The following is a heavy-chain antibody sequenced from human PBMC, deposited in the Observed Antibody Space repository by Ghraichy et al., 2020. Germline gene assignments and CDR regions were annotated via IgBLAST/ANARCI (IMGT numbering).Heavy chain of an antibody. J-gene: IGHJ5*02. CDR2: IKQDGSEK. V-gene: IGHV3-7*03. CDR1: GFTFSSYW. Sequence: GGSLRLSCAASGFTFSSYWMSWVRQAPGKGLEWVANIKQDGSEKYYVDSVKGRFTISRDNAKNSLYLQMNSLRAEDTAVYYCAREAESSSWYRRNWFDPWGQGTLVTVSS. D-gene: IGHD6-13*01. CDR3: AREAESSSWYRRNWFDP.